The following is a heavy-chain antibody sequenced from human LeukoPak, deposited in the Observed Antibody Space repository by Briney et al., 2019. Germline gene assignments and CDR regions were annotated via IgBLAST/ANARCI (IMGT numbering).Heavy chain of an antibody. CDR2: IYSGGST. V-gene: IGHV3-53*01. Sequence: GGSLRLFCAASGFTVSSNYMIWVRQAPGNGLQWVSVIYSGGSTYYADSVKGLFTISRDNSKNMLYLQMNSLRAEDTAVYYCARVRSSGYYYYYYVDVWGKGTTVTVSS. CDR3: ARVRSSGYYYYYYVDV. D-gene: IGHD3-22*01. CDR1: GFTVSSNY. J-gene: IGHJ6*03.